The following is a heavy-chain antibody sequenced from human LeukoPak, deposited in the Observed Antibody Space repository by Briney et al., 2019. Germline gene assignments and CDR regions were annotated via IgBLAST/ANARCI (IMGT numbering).Heavy chain of an antibody. Sequence: SETLSLTCAVSGGSISSGGYSWSWIRQPPGKGLEWIGYIYHSGSTYYNPSLKSRVTISVDRSKNQFSLKLSSVTAADTAVYYCARALGYCSGGSCVWFDPWGQGTLVTVSS. CDR3: ARALGYCSGGSCVWFDP. CDR2: IYHSGST. CDR1: GGSISSGGYS. V-gene: IGHV4-30-2*01. J-gene: IGHJ5*02. D-gene: IGHD2-15*01.